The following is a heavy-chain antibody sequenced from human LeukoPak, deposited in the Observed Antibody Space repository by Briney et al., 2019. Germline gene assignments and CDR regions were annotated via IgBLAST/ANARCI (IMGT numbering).Heavy chain of an antibody. CDR2: ISGRGNNT. Sequence: GGSLRLSCAASGFTFSTYAMSWVRRAPGKGLEWVSSISGRGNNTYYADSVKGRFTISRDNSKNTLHLQMNSLRAEDTAIYYCARAYSSSWYDYWGQGTLVTVSS. D-gene: IGHD6-13*01. J-gene: IGHJ4*02. CDR3: ARAYSSSWYDY. V-gene: IGHV3-23*01. CDR1: GFTFSTYA.